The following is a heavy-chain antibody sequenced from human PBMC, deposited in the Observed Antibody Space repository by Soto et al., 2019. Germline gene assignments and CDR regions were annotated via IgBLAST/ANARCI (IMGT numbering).Heavy chain of an antibody. CDR1: GFTFSSYA. Sequence: GGSLRLSCAASGFTFSSYAMSWVRQAPGKGLEWVSAISGSGGSTYYADSVKGRFTISRDNSKNTLYLQMNSLRAEDTAVYYCAKDFRYCSGGSCFSVDPWGQGTLVTVSS. J-gene: IGHJ5*02. D-gene: IGHD2-15*01. CDR2: ISGSGGST. V-gene: IGHV3-23*01. CDR3: AKDFRYCSGGSCFSVDP.